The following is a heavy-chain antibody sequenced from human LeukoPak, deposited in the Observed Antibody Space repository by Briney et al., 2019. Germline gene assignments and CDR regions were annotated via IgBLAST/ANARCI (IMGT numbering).Heavy chain of an antibody. J-gene: IGHJ6*03. CDR2: ISAYNGNT. V-gene: IGHV1-18*01. CDR3: ARSSPFFGVVIPSLYYYYMDV. D-gene: IGHD3-3*01. CDR1: GYTFTSYG. Sequence: ASVKVSCKASGYTFTSYGISWVRQAPGQGLEWMGWISAYNGNTNYAQKLQGRVTMTTDTSTSTAYMELRSLRSDDTAVYYCARSSPFFGVVIPSLYYYYMDVWGKGTTVTVSS.